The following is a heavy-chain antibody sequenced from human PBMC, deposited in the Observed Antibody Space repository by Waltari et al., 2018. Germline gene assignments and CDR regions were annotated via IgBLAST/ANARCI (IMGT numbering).Heavy chain of an antibody. V-gene: IGHV3-23*01. J-gene: IGHJ4*02. CDR3: AKDRDESEPYCGSDCYWDY. CDR1: GFNVNTYD. Sequence: EVQLLESGGGLVQPGGCLRLSCAASGFNVNTYDMSWVRQAPGKGREWVSAISPSGGNTHYGDSVKGRFSISRDNSKNTLYLQLNSLRAEDTAVYYCAKDRDESEPYCGSDCYWDYWGQGTLVTVSS. D-gene: IGHD2-21*01. CDR2: ISPSGGNT.